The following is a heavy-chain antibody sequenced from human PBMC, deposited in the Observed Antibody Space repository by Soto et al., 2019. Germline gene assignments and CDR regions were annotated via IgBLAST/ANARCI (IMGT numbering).Heavy chain of an antibody. CDR2: ISGTGRST. J-gene: IGHJ4*02. CDR3: VREDAPTAPSTFAY. Sequence: EVHLLESGGGAVQPGGSLRLSCAASGFTFSSFAMSWVRQAPEKGLEWVTGISGTGRSTFYADSVKGRFTISRDNSKNTLYLQMNTRRAEDTAVYYCVREDAPTAPSTFAYWGQGALVTVSS. V-gene: IGHV3-23*01. CDR1: GFTFSSFA. D-gene: IGHD2-21*02.